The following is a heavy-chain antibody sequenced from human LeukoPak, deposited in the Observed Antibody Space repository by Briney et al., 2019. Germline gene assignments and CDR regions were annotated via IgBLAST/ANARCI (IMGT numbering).Heavy chain of an antibody. Sequence: ASVKVSCKASGYTFTCYYMHWVRQAPGQGLEWMGWINPNSGVTNYAQNFQGRVTMTRDTSINTAHMHLSRLRSDDTAIYYCARDWNDILTGYGTDYWGQGTLVTVSS. CDR3: ARDWNDILTGYGTDY. J-gene: IGHJ4*02. V-gene: IGHV1-2*02. D-gene: IGHD3-9*01. CDR1: GYTFTCYY. CDR2: INPNSGVT.